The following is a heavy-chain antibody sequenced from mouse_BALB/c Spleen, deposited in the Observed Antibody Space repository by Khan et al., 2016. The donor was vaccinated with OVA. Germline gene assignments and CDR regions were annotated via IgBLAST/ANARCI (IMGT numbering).Heavy chain of an antibody. CDR2: IWGDGST. Sequence: VQLVESGPGLVAPSQSLSITCTVSGFSLTAYGVNWVRQPPGKGLEWLGMIWGDGSTDDNSTPKSKMSISKDNSKSQVFLKMNSLQTDDTARYYCDNNYFGSSFYFDYWDQGTTLTVSS. J-gene: IGHJ2*01. D-gene: IGHD1-1*01. V-gene: IGHV2-6-7*01. CDR1: GFSLTAYG. CDR3: DNNYFGSSFYFDY.